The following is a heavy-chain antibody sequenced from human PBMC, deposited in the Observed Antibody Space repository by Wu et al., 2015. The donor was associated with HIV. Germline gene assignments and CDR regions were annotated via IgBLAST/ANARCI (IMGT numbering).Heavy chain of an antibody. V-gene: IGHV1-69*12. J-gene: IGHJ5*02. Sequence: QVQLVQSGAEVKKPGSSVKISCKASGNTFNAISWVRQAPGQGLEWMGGIIPIFGTANYAQKFQGRVTITADESTSTAYMELSSLRSEDTAVYYCARVNRRQTNWFDPWGQGTLVTVSS. CDR1: GNTFNA. CDR3: ARVNRRQTNWFDP. CDR2: IIPIFGTA.